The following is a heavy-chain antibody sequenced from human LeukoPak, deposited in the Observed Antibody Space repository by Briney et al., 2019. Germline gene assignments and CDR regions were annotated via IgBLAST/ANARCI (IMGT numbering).Heavy chain of an antibody. D-gene: IGHD3-16*02. CDR2: IHVSGST. Sequence: SETLSLTCTVSGGSISSDYWSWIRQPAGHGLECVGRIHVSGSTNHNLSLKSRVTMSVDRSKNQISLKLNSVTAADTAVYYCARGIVTVPYYMDVWGKGTTVTVS. CDR3: ARGIVTVPYYMDV. V-gene: IGHV4-4*07. J-gene: IGHJ6*03. CDR1: GGSISSDY.